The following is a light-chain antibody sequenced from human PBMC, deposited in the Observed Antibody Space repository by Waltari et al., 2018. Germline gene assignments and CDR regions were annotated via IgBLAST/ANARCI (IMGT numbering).Light chain of an antibody. CDR2: AAS. V-gene: IGKV1-12*01. CDR3: QQTYSFPLT. CDR1: QYIRNW. Sequence: DIQMTQSPSSVSASVGDRVTITCRASQYIRNWLAWYQQKPGKAPELLISAASTVQSGVPSRFSGSGSGTDFNRTISSLQPEDFATDDCQQTYSFPLTFGGGTKVEIK. J-gene: IGKJ4*01.